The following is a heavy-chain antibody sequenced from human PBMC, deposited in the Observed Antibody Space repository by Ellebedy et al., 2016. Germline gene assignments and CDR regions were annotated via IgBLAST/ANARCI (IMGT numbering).Heavy chain of an antibody. CDR2: IAYSGTHT. CDR1: GFTFSNYA. V-gene: IGHV3-30*14. CDR3: ARGIVAATWGQFEY. Sequence: GESLKISXAASGFTFSNYAMHWVRQAAGKGLEWLTVIAYSGTHTYYADSVKGRFTISRDNSKNTLYLQMGSLRADDMAVYYCARGIVAATWGQFEYWGQGTLVTVFS. D-gene: IGHD2-15*01. J-gene: IGHJ4*02.